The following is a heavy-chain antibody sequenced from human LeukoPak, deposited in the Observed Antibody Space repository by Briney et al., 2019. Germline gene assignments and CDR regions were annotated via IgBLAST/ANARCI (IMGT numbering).Heavy chain of an antibody. CDR1: GYTFTSHG. J-gene: IGHJ2*01. CDR2: IIPFFGTA. D-gene: IGHD3-3*01. Sequence: SVKVSCKASGYTFTSHGISWVRQAPGQGLEWMGGIIPFFGTANYAQEFQGRVTITTDESTSTAYMELSSLTSEDTAVYYCARIYPSLRFLEWSRWYFDLWGRGTLVTVSS. CDR3: ARIYPSLRFLEWSRWYFDL. V-gene: IGHV1-69*05.